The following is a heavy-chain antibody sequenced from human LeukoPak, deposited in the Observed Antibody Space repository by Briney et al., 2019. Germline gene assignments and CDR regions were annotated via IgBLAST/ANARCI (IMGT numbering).Heavy chain of an antibody. V-gene: IGHV3-23*01. Sequence: GGSLRLSCAASGFTFSTFSMSWVRQAPGKGLEWVSAIIDGNGATYYGDFVKGRFTISRDNSQSTLYLQMNNLRAEDTAVYYCANHHPLRYLDLWGHGTLVTVSS. J-gene: IGHJ2*01. CDR3: ANHHPLRYLDL. CDR1: GFTFSTFS. CDR2: IIDGNGAT.